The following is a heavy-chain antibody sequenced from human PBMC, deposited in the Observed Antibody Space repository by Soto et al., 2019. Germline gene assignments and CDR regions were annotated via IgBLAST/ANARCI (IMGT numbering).Heavy chain of an antibody. CDR2: ISGSGGST. V-gene: IGHV3-23*01. Sequence: EVQLLESGGGLVQPGGSLRLSCAASGFTFSSYAMSWVRQAPGKGLVWVSAISGSGGSTYYADSVKGLFTISRDNPKNTLYLHMISLGAEDTAVYYCAKAGGFGGYWYFDLWGRGTLVTVSS. CDR3: AKAGGFGGYWYFDL. D-gene: IGHD3-10*01. CDR1: GFTFSSYA. J-gene: IGHJ2*01.